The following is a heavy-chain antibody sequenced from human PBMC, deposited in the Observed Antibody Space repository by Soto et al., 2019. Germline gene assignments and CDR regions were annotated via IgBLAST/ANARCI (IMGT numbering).Heavy chain of an antibody. J-gene: IGHJ1*01. V-gene: IGHV1-3*01. D-gene: IGHD2-2*01. CDR2: INAGNAYT. CDR1: GYMFTSYA. Sequence: PAASVKVSCKASGYMFTSYAMHWVRQAPGQRLEWMGWINAGNAYTKYSQKFQGRVTITRDTSASTAYMELSSLSSEDTAVYYCARAGSDRSNTDCYSVQYWGQGTLVTVSS. CDR3: ARAGSDRSNTDCYSVQY.